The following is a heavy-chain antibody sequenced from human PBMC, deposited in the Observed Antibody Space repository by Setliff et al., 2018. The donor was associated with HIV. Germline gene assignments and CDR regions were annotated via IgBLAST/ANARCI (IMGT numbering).Heavy chain of an antibody. Sequence: PSETLSLTCTVSGGSISSSSYYWGWIRQPPGKGLEWIGSIYYSGSTYYNPSLKSRVTISVDTPKNQFSLKLSSVTAADTAVYYCARHIVGGWDAFDIWGQGTMVTVSS. J-gene: IGHJ3*02. V-gene: IGHV4-39*01. D-gene: IGHD1-26*01. CDR2: IYYSGST. CDR1: GGSISSSSYY. CDR3: ARHIVGGWDAFDI.